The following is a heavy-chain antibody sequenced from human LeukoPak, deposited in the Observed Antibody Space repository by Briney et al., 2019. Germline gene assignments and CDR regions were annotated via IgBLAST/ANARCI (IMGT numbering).Heavy chain of an antibody. CDR3: AKGYPPY. CDR2: INSDGKTT. V-gene: IGHV3-74*01. J-gene: IGHJ4*02. D-gene: IGHD5-18*01. Sequence: GGSLRLSCAASGFTFSNSWMHWVRQAPGKGLVWVSRINSDGKTTTYADSVKGRFTISRDNADNTLYLQMNSLSAEDTALYYCAKGYPPYLGQGTLVTVSA. CDR1: GFTFSNSW.